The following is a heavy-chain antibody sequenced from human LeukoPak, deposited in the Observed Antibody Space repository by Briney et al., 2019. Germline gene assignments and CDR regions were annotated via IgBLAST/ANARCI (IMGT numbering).Heavy chain of an antibody. CDR2: IYYSGST. CDR3: ARESPPGTMGY. J-gene: IGHJ4*02. Sequence: PSETLSLTCTVSGGSISSYYWSWLRQPPGKRLEWIGYIYYSGSTNYNPSLKSRVTISVDTSKNQFSLKLSSVTAADTAVYYCARESPPGTMGYWGQGTLVTVSS. D-gene: IGHD1-7*01. CDR1: GGSISSYY. V-gene: IGHV4-59*01.